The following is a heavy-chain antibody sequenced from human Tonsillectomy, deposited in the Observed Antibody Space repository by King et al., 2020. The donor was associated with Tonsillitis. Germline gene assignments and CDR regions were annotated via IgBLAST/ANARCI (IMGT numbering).Heavy chain of an antibody. V-gene: IGHV3-23*04. CDR3: AKGNYDGSGPDAFDI. D-gene: IGHD3-22*01. CDR1: GFTFSSYA. Sequence: VQLVESGGGLVQPGGSLRLSCAASGFTFSSYAMSWVRQAPGKGLECVSAIFGSGGTTYYADPVKGRLTISGDNSKNTLSPQMNSRRAEDTAVYYCAKGNYDGSGPDAFDIWGQGTMVTVSS. J-gene: IGHJ3*02. CDR2: IFGSGGTT.